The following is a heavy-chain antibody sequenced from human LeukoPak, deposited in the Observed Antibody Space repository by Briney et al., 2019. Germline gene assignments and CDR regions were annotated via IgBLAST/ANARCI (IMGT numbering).Heavy chain of an antibody. CDR1: GGSISGLY. CDR3: ARHRGSSSLFDY. Sequence: SETLSLICTVSGGSISGLYWRWIRQPPGKGLEWSGYFYYSGSTNYNPSRKSRVTISVDTSKSQFSLKLSSVSAADTAVYYCARHRGSSSLFDYWGQGTLVTVSS. D-gene: IGHD6-6*01. V-gene: IGHV4-59*08. J-gene: IGHJ4*02. CDR2: FYYSGST.